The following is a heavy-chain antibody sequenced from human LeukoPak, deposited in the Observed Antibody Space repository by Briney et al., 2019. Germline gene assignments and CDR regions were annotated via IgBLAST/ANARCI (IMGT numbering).Heavy chain of an antibody. CDR2: INHSGST. V-gene: IGHV4-34*01. Sequence: SETLSLTCAVYGGSFSGYYWSWIRQPPGKGLGWIGEINHSGSTNYNPSLKSRVTISVDTSKNQFSLKLSSVTAADTAVYYCARWGRTNGVRWGQGTLVTVSS. CDR3: ARWGRTNGVR. D-gene: IGHD2-8*01. J-gene: IGHJ4*02. CDR1: GGSFSGYY.